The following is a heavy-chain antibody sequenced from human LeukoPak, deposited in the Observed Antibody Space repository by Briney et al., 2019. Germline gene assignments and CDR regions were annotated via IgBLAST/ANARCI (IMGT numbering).Heavy chain of an antibody. CDR3: ARDLDNSIRAFDI. Sequence: VGSLRLSCAASGFMFTSYGMHWVRHAPGKGLECVALIWYDGSDKYYADSVKGRFTISRDNSKNTLYLEMNSRGAEGTAVYYCARDLDNSIRAFDIWGQGTMVTVSS. D-gene: IGHD1-1*01. CDR1: GFMFTSYG. J-gene: IGHJ3*02. V-gene: IGHV3-33*01. CDR2: IWYDGSDK.